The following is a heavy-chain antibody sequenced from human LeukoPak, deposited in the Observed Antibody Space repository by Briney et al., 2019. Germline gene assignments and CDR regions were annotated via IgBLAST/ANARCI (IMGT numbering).Heavy chain of an antibody. Sequence: GGSLRLSCAASGFTFSSYSMNWVRQAPGKGLEWVSYISSSSSTIYYADSVKGRFTISRDNAKNSLYLRMNSLRAEDTAVYYCASSRDDYSNYDDAFDIWGQGTMVTVSS. CDR2: ISSSSSTI. CDR1: GFTFSSYS. V-gene: IGHV3-48*01. J-gene: IGHJ3*02. D-gene: IGHD4-11*01. CDR3: ASSRDDYSNYDDAFDI.